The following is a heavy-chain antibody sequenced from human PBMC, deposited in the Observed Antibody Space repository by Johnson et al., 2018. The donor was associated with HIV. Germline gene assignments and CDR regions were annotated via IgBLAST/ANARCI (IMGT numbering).Heavy chain of an antibody. Sequence: VQLVESGGGVVQPGRSLRLSCAASGFTFSSYPMHWVRQAPGKGLEWVAVISYDGSNKYYADSVKGRFTISRDNSKNTLYLQMNSLRAEDTALYYCARPMWEGDYDSSGYYYSGDAFDIWGQGTMVTVSS. CDR1: GFTFSSYP. V-gene: IGHV3-30-3*01. D-gene: IGHD3-22*01. CDR3: ARPMWEGDYDSSGYYYSGDAFDI. CDR2: ISYDGSNK. J-gene: IGHJ3*02.